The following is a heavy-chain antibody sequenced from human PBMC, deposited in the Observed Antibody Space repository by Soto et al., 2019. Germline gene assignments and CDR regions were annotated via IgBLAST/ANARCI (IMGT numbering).Heavy chain of an antibody. CDR2: IIPIFGTA. J-gene: IGHJ2*01. D-gene: IGHD3-22*01. Sequence: SVKVSCKASGGTFSSYAISWVRQAPGQGLEWMGGIIPIFGTANYAQKFQGRVTITADESTSTAYMELSSLRSEDTAVYYCARDKTIGGYYDSSGYYGIWYFDLWG. V-gene: IGHV1-69*13. CDR1: GGTFSSYA. CDR3: ARDKTIGGYYDSSGYYGIWYFDL.